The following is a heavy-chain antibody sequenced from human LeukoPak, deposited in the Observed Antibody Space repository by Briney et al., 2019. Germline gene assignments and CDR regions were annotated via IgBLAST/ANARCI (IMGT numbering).Heavy chain of an antibody. Sequence: SQTLSLTCTVSGGSITSGSYSWSWIRQPAGQGLEWIGRIYTSGSTNYNPSLKSRVTISVDTSKNQFSLRLISVTAADTAVYYCAREFDYDFWSGYKNWFDPWGQGTLVTVSS. CDR2: IYTSGST. CDR1: GGSITSGSYS. V-gene: IGHV4-61*02. CDR3: AREFDYDFWSGYKNWFDP. J-gene: IGHJ5*02. D-gene: IGHD3-3*01.